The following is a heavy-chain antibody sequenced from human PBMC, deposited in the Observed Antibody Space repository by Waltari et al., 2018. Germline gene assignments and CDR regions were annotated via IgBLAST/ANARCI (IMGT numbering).Heavy chain of an antibody. J-gene: IGHJ6*03. D-gene: IGHD6-19*01. CDR1: GYSFSDYG. CDR3: ARVADTSGLGYYNSYFMDV. V-gene: IGHV1-18*01. Sequence: QVQLVQSGAEVKKPGASVKVSCKASGYSFSDYGISWVRQAPGQGLEWMGWISANNVHTNHAQKFEDRLIITKDTSTTTVYMELSYLTSDDAAVYYCARVADTSGLGYYNSYFMDVWGKGATVTVSS. CDR2: ISANNVHT.